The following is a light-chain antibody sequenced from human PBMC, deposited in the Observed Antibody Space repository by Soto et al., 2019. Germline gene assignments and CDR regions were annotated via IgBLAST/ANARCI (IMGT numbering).Light chain of an antibody. J-gene: IGKJ3*01. V-gene: IGKV3-11*01. Sequence: EIVLTQFPATVSLSPGERANLSCRASQTISNYLAWYKQKPGQSPRLLIYDSSNRDSGIPARFSCSGSGTDFTLTISSLEPEDVAVYYCPHRNERPFTFGPGTKLEIE. CDR1: QTISNY. CDR2: DSS. CDR3: PHRNERPFT.